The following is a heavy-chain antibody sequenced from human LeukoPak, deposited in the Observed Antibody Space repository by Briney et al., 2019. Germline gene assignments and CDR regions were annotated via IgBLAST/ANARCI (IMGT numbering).Heavy chain of an antibody. J-gene: IGHJ4*02. CDR3: AKSQSGYSSGWYLFDY. CDR2: ISGSGGST. D-gene: IGHD6-19*01. V-gene: IGHV3-23*01. Sequence: GGSLRLSCAASGFTFSSYAMSWVRQAPGKGLEWDSAISGSGGSTYYADSVKGRFTISRDNSKNTLYLQMNSLRAEDTAVYYCAKSQSGYSSGWYLFDYWGQGTLVTVSS. CDR1: GFTFSSYA.